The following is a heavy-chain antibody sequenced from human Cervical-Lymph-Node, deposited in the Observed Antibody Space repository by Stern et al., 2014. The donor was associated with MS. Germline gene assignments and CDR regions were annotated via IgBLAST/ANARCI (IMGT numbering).Heavy chain of an antibody. CDR3: ARGSDWYPLDY. D-gene: IGHD6-19*01. Sequence: QMQLVQSGGGVVQPGRSLRLSCSPSGFAFSTYGMHWVRQAPGKGLEGVALISFDGAKTYYADSVKGRFTISRDNPKNTLYLQMKSLRGEDTAVYYCARGSDWYPLDYWGQGTLVTVSS. J-gene: IGHJ4*02. V-gene: IGHV3-30*03. CDR1: GFAFSTYG. CDR2: ISFDGAKT.